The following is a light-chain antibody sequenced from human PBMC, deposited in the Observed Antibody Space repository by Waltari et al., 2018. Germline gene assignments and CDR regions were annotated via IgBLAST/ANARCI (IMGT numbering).Light chain of an antibody. CDR3: CSYAGTYPVA. J-gene: IGLJ2*01. CDR2: DVS. Sequence: QSALTQPRSVSGPPGQSVTISCTGTSSDVGGYNHVSWYQQFPGEAPKLMIYDVSKRPSGVPGRFSGSKSGNTASLTISGLQAEDEADYYCCSYAGTYPVAFGGGTKLTVL. V-gene: IGLV2-11*01. CDR1: SSDVGGYNH.